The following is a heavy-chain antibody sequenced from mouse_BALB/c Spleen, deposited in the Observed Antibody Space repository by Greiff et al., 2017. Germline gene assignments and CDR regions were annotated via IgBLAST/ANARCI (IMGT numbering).Heavy chain of an antibody. Sequence: EVKLMESGGGLVKPGGSLKLSCAASGFAFSSYDMSWVRQTPEKRLEWVAYISSGGGSTYYPDTVKGRFTISRDNAKNTLYLQMSSLKSEDTAMYYCARHGQTARTFDYWGQGTTLTVSS. V-gene: IGHV5-12-1*01. D-gene: IGHD3-2*01. J-gene: IGHJ2*01. CDR2: ISSGGGST. CDR3: ARHGQTARTFDY. CDR1: GFAFSSYD.